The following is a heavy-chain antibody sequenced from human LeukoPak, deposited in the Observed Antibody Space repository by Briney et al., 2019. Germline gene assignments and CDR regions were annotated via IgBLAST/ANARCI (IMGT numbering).Heavy chain of an antibody. Sequence: ASVKVSCKASGYTFTGYYMHWVRQAPGQGLELMGRINPNSGGTNYAQKFQGRVTMTRDTSISTAYMELSRLRSDDTAVYYCARAVDTAMARGDYWGQGTLVTVSS. V-gene: IGHV1-2*06. CDR3: ARAVDTAMARGDY. CDR1: GYTFTGYY. CDR2: INPNSGGT. D-gene: IGHD5-18*01. J-gene: IGHJ4*02.